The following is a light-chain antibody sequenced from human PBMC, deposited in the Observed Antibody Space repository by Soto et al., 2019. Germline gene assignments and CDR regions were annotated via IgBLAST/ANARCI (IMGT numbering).Light chain of an antibody. V-gene: IGKV1-17*01. J-gene: IGKJ2*01. CDR3: LQHNTYPNT. CDR2: AAS. CDR1: QDIRND. Sequence: DIQMTQSPSSLSASVGDRVTITCRASQDIRNDLGWYQQKPGKAPKRLIYAASSLQSGVPSRFRGSGSGPEFTPTIISLQHQYFATYYCLQHNTYPNTFGKGTKLEIK.